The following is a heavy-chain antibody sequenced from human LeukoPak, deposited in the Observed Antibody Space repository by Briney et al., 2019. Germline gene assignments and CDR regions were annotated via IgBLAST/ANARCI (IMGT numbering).Heavy chain of an antibody. CDR2: MSSSTNTI. CDR3: ARVVTIFGVENYYYYMDV. V-gene: IGHV3-48*01. CDR1: GFSFTSYN. D-gene: IGHD3-3*01. J-gene: IGHJ6*03. Sequence: GGSLRLSCAASGFSFTSYNMNWVRQAPGKGREWISYMSSSTNTIDYADSVKGRFTISRDNADHSLYLQMNSLRAEDTAVYYCARVVTIFGVENYYYYMDVWGKGTTVTVSS.